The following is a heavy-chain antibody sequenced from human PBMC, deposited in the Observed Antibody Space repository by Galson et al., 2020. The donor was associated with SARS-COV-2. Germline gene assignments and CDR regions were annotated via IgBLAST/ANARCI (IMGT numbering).Heavy chain of an antibody. CDR2: MNPSNGAT. CDR3: ARVGWDGYSGNDF. J-gene: IGHJ4*02. CDR1: GYSFTTYD. Sequence: ASVKVSCRASGYSFTTYDINWVRQAPGQGLEWMGWMNPSNGATGYAQNFQGRVTMTRDTSKSTAYMEFNSLTSKDTAVYFCARVGWDGYSGNDFWGQGTLVTVSS. D-gene: IGHD3-22*01. V-gene: IGHV1-8*01.